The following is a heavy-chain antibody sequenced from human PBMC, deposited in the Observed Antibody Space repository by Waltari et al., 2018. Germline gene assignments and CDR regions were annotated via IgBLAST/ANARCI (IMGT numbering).Heavy chain of an antibody. V-gene: IGHV4-34*01. CDR1: SGSFNAYF. Sequence: QVRLEQWGADLLKPSETLSLTCAHYSGSFNAYFWTWLRQSPGGGLEWIGDISFSGTTNYNPSLESRVSMSVDVSKNQFSLKLTSVTAADTAVYYCARTYLYYGSGRSELDYWGRGTLVTVSS. D-gene: IGHD3-10*01. CDR2: ISFSGTT. CDR3: ARTYLYYGSGRSELDY. J-gene: IGHJ4*02.